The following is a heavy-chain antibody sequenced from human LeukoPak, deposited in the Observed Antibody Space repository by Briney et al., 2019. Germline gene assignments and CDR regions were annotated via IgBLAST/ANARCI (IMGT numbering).Heavy chain of an antibody. Sequence: SVKVSCKASGGTFSSYAISWVRQAPGQGLEWMGGIIPIFGTANYAQKFQGRVTITADESTSTAYMELSSLRSEDTAVYYCARDSNLGYCSSTSCFKRPRERFDPWGQGTLVTVSS. CDR1: GGTFSSYA. CDR2: IIPIFGTA. V-gene: IGHV1-69*13. J-gene: IGHJ5*02. CDR3: ARDSNLGYCSSTSCFKRPRERFDP. D-gene: IGHD2-2*01.